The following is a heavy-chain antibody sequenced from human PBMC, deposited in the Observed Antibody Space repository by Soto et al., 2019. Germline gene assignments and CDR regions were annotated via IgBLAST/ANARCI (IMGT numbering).Heavy chain of an antibody. CDR3: ARDGDSSSPFDI. J-gene: IGHJ3*02. D-gene: IGHD6-6*01. CDR1: GYTFTGNY. V-gene: IGHV1-2*02. CDR2: INPNSGGT. Sequence: QVQLVQSGAEVKKPGASVKVSCKASGYTFTGNYMHWVRQAPGKGLEWMGWINPNSGGTNYAQKFQRRVTVTRDTSISTAYMELSRLRSDDTAVYYCARDGDSSSPFDIWGQGTMVTVSS.